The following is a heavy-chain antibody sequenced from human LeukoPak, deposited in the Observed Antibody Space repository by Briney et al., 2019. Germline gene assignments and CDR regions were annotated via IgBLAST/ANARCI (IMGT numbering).Heavy chain of an antibody. CDR3: AREDSRLFDP. J-gene: IGHJ5*02. CDR1: GYTFTRYY. Sequence: ASVTASCKPSGYTFTRYYMHWVRQAPGQGLEWMGWINPNSGGTNYAQKFQGRVTMTRDTSISTAYMELSRLRSDDTAVYYCAREDSRLFDPWGQGTLVTVSS. V-gene: IGHV1-2*02. CDR2: INPNSGGT.